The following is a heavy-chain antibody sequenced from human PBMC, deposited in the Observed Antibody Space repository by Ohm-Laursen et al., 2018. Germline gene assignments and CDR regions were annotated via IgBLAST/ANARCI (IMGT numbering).Heavy chain of an antibody. CDR1: GGSFSGYY. CDR2: INHSGST. V-gene: IGHV4-34*01. D-gene: IGHD2-2*02. J-gene: IGHJ6*02. CDR3: ARHEGYCSSTSCYNYYYYGMDV. Sequence: SDTLSLTCAVYGGSFSGYYWSWIRQPPGKGLEWIGEINHSGSTNYNPSLKSRVTISVDTSKNQFSLKLSSLTAADTAVYYCARHEGYCSSTSCYNYYYYGMDVWGQGTTVTVS.